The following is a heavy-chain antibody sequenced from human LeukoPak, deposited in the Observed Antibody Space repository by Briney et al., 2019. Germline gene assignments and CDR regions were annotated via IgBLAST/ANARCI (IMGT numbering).Heavy chain of an antibody. CDR2: ISSSSSYI. CDR1: GFTFSSYV. V-gene: IGHV3-21*01. D-gene: IGHD1-1*01. J-gene: IGHJ5*02. CDR3: ARGYFDHDADQFDP. Sequence: GGSLRLSCAASGFTFSSYVLSWVRQAPGKGLEWVSSISSSSSYIYYADSVKGRFTISRDNAKNSLYLQMNSLRAEDTAVYYCARGYFDHDADQFDPWGQGTLVTVSS.